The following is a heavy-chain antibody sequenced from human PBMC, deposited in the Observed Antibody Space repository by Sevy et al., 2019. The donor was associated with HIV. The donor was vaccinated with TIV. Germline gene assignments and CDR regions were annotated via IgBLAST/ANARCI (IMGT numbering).Heavy chain of an antibody. V-gene: IGHV4-39*01. CDR2: VHYSGRT. Sequence: SETLSLTCTVSGGSISSGNYLWSWIRQTPGKGLEWIGTVHYSGRTYYNPFLKSRVTISEDTSKNQFSLNLNSVTAADTAVYFCARNFDYWGQGTLVTVSS. CDR1: GGSISSGNYL. J-gene: IGHJ4*02. CDR3: ARNFDY.